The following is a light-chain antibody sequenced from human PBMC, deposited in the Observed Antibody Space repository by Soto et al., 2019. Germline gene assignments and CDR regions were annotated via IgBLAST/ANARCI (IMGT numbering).Light chain of an antibody. CDR2: AAS. Sequence: DIQMTQSPSSLSASVRDRVTITRRASQSISSYLNWYQQKPGKAPKLLIYAASSLQSGVPSRFSGSGSGTDFTLTISSLQPEDFATYYCQQSYSTPFTFGPGTKVDIK. CDR1: QSISSY. J-gene: IGKJ3*01. V-gene: IGKV1-39*01. CDR3: QQSYSTPFT.